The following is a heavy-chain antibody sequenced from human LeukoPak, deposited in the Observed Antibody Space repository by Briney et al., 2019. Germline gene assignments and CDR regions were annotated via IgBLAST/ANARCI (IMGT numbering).Heavy chain of an antibody. Sequence: GGSLRLSCAASGFTFSSYAMSWVRQAPGRGLEWVSAISGSGGSTYYADSVKGRLTISRDNSKNTLYLQMNSLRADDTAVYYCAIPSSYAGSRYYHAYWGQGTLVSASS. CDR3: AIPSSYAGSRYYHAY. CDR2: ISGSGGST. J-gene: IGHJ4*02. V-gene: IGHV3-23*01. CDR1: GFTFSSYA. D-gene: IGHD3-3*01.